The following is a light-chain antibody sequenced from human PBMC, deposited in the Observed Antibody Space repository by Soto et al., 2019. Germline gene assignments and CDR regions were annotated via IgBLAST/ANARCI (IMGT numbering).Light chain of an antibody. CDR2: ATS. V-gene: IGKV1-39*01. J-gene: IGKJ5*01. CDR1: QSISSY. Sequence: DIQLTQSPSSLSASVGDRVTITCRASQSISSYLNWYQQRPGKAPNLLIYATSSLRTGVPSRFRGSRSGAAFTLTISNLQPEDFGTYYCQQSYNTPPTTFGQGTRLEIK. CDR3: QQSYNTPPTT.